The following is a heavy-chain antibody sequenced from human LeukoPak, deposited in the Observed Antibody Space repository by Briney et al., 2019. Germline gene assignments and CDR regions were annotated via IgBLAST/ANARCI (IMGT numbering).Heavy chain of an antibody. CDR3: TRVAPLGYSDY. CDR2: IYYSGST. V-gene: IGHV4-59*01. Sequence: SETLSLTCTVSGGSISNYYWSWIRQPPGKGLDWIGYIYYSGSTNYNPSLTSRLTISVDTSKNQFSLRLSSVTAADTAVYYCTRVAPLGYSDYWGQGTLVTVSS. J-gene: IGHJ4*02. CDR1: GGSISNYY.